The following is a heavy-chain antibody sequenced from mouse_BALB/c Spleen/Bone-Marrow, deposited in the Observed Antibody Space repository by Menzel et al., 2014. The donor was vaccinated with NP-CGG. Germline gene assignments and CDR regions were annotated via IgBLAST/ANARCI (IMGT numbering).Heavy chain of an antibody. V-gene: IGHV1S81*02. CDR3: TRSDGAYVPHWYFDV. J-gene: IGHJ1*01. Sequence: QVQLKQSGAELVKPGASVKLSCKASGYTFTSYYMYWVKQRPGQGLEWIGEINPSNGGTNFNEKFKSKATLTVDKSSSTAYMQLSSLTSEDSAVYYCTRSDGAYVPHWYFDVWGAGTTVTVSS. D-gene: IGHD2-13*01. CDR1: GYTFTSYY. CDR2: INPSNGGT.